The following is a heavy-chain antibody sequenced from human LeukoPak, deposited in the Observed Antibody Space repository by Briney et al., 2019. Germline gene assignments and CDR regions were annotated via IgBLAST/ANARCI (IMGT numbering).Heavy chain of an antibody. D-gene: IGHD7-27*01. CDR1: GGTFSSYA. V-gene: IGHV1-69*05. CDR3: ARVGPVDLTGDDDAFVI. J-gene: IGHJ3*02. CDR2: IIPIFGTA. Sequence: SVKVSCKASGGTFSSYAISWVRQAPGQGLEWMGGIIPIFGTANYAQKFQGRVTITTDESTSTAYMELSSLRSGDTAVYYCARVGPVDLTGDDDAFVIWREETSDTLSS.